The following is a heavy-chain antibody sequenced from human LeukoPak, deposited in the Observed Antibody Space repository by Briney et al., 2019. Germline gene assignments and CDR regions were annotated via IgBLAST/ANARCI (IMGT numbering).Heavy chain of an antibody. CDR1: GFTFDDYI. V-gene: IGHV3-43*01. CDR3: AKVGYSSPSRVRYYYYMDV. CDR2: ISWDGGST. J-gene: IGHJ6*03. Sequence: PGGSLRLSCAASGFTFDDYIMHWVRQAPGKGLEWVSLISWDGGSTYYADSVKGRFTISRDNSKNSLYLQMNSLRTEDTALYYCAKVGYSSPSRVRYYYYMDVWGKGTTVTVSS. D-gene: IGHD6-6*01.